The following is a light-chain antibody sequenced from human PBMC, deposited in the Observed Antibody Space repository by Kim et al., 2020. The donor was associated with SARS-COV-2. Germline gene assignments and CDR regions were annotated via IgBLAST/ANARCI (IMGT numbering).Light chain of an antibody. CDR2: GNS. J-gene: IGLJ3*02. V-gene: IGLV1-40*01. CDR1: ISNIGAGYD. Sequence: GVTISCTGSISNIGAGYDVHWYQQLPGTAPKLLFYGNSNRPSGVPDRFSGSKSGTSASLAITGLQAEDEAYYYCQSYYSSLSGWVFGGGTQLTVL. CDR3: QSYYSSLSGWV.